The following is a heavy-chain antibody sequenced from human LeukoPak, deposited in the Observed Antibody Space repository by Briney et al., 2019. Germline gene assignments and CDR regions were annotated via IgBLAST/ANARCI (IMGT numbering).Heavy chain of an antibody. CDR2: IYYSGST. J-gene: IGHJ4*02. Sequence: SETLSLTCTVSGGSISSSNYYWGWIRQPPGKGLEWIGSIYYSGSTFYNPSLKSRVSISVDTSKNQFSLKLSSVTAADTAVYYCARVRWGAARRLGVFDYWGQGTLVTVSS. V-gene: IGHV4-39*07. CDR1: GGSISSSNYY. D-gene: IGHD6-6*01. CDR3: ARVRWGAARRLGVFDY.